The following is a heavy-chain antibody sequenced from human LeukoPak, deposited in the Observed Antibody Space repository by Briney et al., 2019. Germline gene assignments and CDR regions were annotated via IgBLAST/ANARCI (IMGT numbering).Heavy chain of an antibody. CDR3: ARGGNEWLDY. Sequence: PGGSLRLSCAASGFTFSSYAMSWVRQAPGKGLEWVSYISSTGGTIYYADSMKGRFTISRDNAKNSLYLQMNSLRAEDTAVYYCARGGNEWLDYWGQGTLVTVSS. V-gene: IGHV3-48*04. CDR1: GFTFSSYA. D-gene: IGHD4-23*01. CDR2: ISSTGGTI. J-gene: IGHJ4*02.